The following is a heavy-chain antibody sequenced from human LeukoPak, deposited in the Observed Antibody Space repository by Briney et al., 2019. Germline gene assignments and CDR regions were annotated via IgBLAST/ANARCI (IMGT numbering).Heavy chain of an antibody. CDR3: AKDQFWSGSPDAFDI. CDR1: GFTFRSYA. Sequence: GGSLRLSCAASGFTFRSYAMSWVRQAPGKGLEWVSAISGSGGSTNYADSVKGRFTISRDNSKNTLYLQMNSLRAEDTAVYYCAKDQFWSGSPDAFDIWGQGTMVTVSS. J-gene: IGHJ3*02. D-gene: IGHD3-3*01. CDR2: ISGSGGST. V-gene: IGHV3-23*01.